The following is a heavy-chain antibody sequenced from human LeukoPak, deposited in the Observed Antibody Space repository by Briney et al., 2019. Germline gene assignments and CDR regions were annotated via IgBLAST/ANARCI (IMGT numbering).Heavy chain of an antibody. CDR3: AKAGYACSSTSCFSNYYMDV. D-gene: IGHD2-2*01. Sequence: PGGSLRLSCAASGFTFSSYAMTWVRQAPGKGLEWVSAIYHNGVSTYYADSVKGRFTISRDNSKNTLYLQMNSLRAEDTAVYYCAKAGYACSSTSCFSNYYMDVWGKGTTVTVSS. J-gene: IGHJ6*03. V-gene: IGHV3-23*01. CDR1: GFTFSSYA. CDR2: IYHNGVST.